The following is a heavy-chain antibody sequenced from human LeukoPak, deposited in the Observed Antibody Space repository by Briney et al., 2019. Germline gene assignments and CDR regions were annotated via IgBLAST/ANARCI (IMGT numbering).Heavy chain of an antibody. D-gene: IGHD5-18*01. CDR3: AKSGHSGDSHAFDS. Sequence: HTGGSLRLSCAASGFTFNSYAMSWVRQAPGKGLEWVSAISGSGGNTYYADSVKGLFTISRDNSLNTLYLQMNSLRAEDTAVYYCAKSGHSGDSHAFDSWGQGTLVTVSS. CDR1: GFTFNSYA. CDR2: ISGSGGNT. V-gene: IGHV3-23*01. J-gene: IGHJ4*02.